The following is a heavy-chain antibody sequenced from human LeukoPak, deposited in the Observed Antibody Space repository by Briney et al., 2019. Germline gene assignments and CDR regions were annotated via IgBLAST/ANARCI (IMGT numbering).Heavy chain of an antibody. CDR1: GGSFSGYY. D-gene: IGHD5-24*01. V-gene: IGHV4-34*01. CDR3: ARGNLDGFYFDF. Sequence: SETLSLTCAVSGGSFSGYYWSWIRQPPGKGLEWIGEMHYSGATNYDPTLKSRVTISADTSKNQLSLKLTSVSAADAAVYFCARGNLDGFYFDFWGRGTLVTVSS. J-gene: IGHJ4*02. CDR2: MHYSGAT.